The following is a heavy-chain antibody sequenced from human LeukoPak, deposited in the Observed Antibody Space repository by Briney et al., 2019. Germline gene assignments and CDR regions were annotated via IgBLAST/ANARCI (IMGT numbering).Heavy chain of an antibody. D-gene: IGHD2-15*01. V-gene: IGHV1-18*01. J-gene: IGHJ6*02. Sequence: ASVKVSCKASGYTFNSFGISWVRQAPGQGLEWMGWISAYNGNTHYPEKLQGRLTMTTDTSTSTAYMELRSLRSDDTAIYYCARDTVMMVGSYYYGKDVWGQRTTVTVSS. CDR2: ISAYNGNT. CDR1: GYTFNSFG. CDR3: ARDTVMMVGSYYYGKDV.